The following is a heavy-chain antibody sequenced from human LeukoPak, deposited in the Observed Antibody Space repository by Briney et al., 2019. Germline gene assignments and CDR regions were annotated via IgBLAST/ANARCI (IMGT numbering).Heavy chain of an antibody. CDR3: AKALGPYYYDSSGYLDY. Sequence: GRSLRLSCAASGFTFDDYAMHWVRQAPGKGLEWVSGISWNSGSIGYADSVKGRFTISRDNAKNSLYLQMNSLRAEDMALYYCAKALGPYYYDSSGYLDYWGHGTLVTVSS. V-gene: IGHV3-9*03. CDR1: GFTFDDYA. CDR2: ISWNSGSI. J-gene: IGHJ4*01. D-gene: IGHD3-22*01.